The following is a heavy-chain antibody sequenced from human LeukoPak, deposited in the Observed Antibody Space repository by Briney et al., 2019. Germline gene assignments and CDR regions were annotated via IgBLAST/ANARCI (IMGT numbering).Heavy chain of an antibody. J-gene: IGHJ4*02. V-gene: IGHV5-10-1*01. CDR1: GYNFSSFW. D-gene: IGHD6-13*01. CDR2: IDPSDSYT. CDR3: ARLAFSSSWYGENY. Sequence: GESLKISCKGSGYNFSSFWISWVRQMPGKGLEWMGKIDPSDSYTKYSPSFQGHVTISADKSINTAYLQWSSLKASDTAMYYCARLAFSSSWYGENYWGQGTLVTVSS.